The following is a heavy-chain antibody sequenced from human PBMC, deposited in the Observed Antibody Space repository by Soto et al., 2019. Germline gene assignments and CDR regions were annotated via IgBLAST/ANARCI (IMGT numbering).Heavy chain of an antibody. V-gene: IGHV3-48*01. CDR2: ISSSSSTI. J-gene: IGHJ4*02. Sequence: GGSLRLSCAASGFTFSSYSMNWVRQAPGKGLEWVSYISSSSSTIYYADSVKGRFTISRDNAKDSLYLQMNSLRAEDTAVYYCARDRYVVVPAANDYWGQGTLVTVSS. CDR1: GFTFSSYS. CDR3: ARDRYVVVPAANDY. D-gene: IGHD2-2*01.